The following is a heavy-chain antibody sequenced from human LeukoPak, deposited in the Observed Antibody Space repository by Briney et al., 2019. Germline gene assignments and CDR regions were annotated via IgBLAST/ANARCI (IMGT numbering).Heavy chain of an antibody. J-gene: IGHJ3*02. CDR2: IRGGGGST. CDR3: ARDPNGDYIGAFDM. CDR1: GFTFSAYA. Sequence: GGSLRLSCTASGFTFSAYAMMWVRQAPGKGPEWVSAIRGGGGSTFYADSVKGWFTISRDNSKYTLFLQMNSLRAEDTAVYYCARDPNGDYIGAFDMWGPGTMVTVSS. D-gene: IGHD4-17*01. V-gene: IGHV3-23*01.